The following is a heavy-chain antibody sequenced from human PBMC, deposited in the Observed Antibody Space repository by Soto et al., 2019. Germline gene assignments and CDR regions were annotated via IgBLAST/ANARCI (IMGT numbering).Heavy chain of an antibody. D-gene: IGHD1-1*01. CDR2: IYATGTT. V-gene: IGHV4-4*07. J-gene: IGHJ5*02. CDR3: VRDGTKTLRDWFHP. CDR1: GASISGFY. Sequence: QVQLQESRPGLVKPSETLSLTCTVSGASISGFYWCWIRTSAGKGLEWIGRIYATGTTDYNPSLNSRVMMSVYTSKKQSALKLRSVTAADTAVYYCVRDGTKTLRDWFHPWGQGMSVTVSS.